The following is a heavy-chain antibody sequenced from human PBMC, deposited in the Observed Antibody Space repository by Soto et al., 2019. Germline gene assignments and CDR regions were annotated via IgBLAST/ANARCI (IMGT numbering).Heavy chain of an antibody. CDR1: GFSLSTTAEG. CDR2: IYWDDDA. J-gene: IGHJ4*02. CDR3: AHGSCSSADCYPNPYLDY. Sequence: ITLKESGPTLVKPTQTLTLTCTFSGFSLSTTAEGVGWIRQPPGKALEWLALIYWDDDARYSPSRKSMLTIAKDASKNQVVVTRTDVGPVGTATDYCAHGSCSSADCYPNPYLDYWGQGILVSVSS. V-gene: IGHV2-5*02. D-gene: IGHD2-2*01.